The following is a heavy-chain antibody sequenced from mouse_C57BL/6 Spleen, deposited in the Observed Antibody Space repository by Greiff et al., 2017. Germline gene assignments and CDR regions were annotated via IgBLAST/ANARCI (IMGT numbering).Heavy chain of an antibody. CDR1: GYTFTSYW. V-gene: IGHV1-72*01. Sequence: QVQLKQPGAELVKPGASVKLSCKASGYTFTSYWMHWVQQRPGRGLEWIGRIDPNSGGTKYNEKFKSKATLTVDKPSSTAYMQLSSLTSEDSAVYDCERYYCDYAMDYWGQGTSVTVSS. CDR3: ERYYCDYAMDY. CDR2: IDPNSGGT. D-gene: IGHD1-1*01. J-gene: IGHJ4*01.